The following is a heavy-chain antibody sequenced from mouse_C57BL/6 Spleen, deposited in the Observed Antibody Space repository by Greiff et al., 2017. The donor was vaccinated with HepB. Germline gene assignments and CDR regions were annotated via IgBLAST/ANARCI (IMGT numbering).Heavy chain of an antibody. V-gene: IGHV1-54*01. Sequence: QVQLKESGAELVRPGTSVKVSCKASGYAFTNYLIEWVKQRPGQGLEWIGVINPGSGGTNYNEKFKGKATLTADKSSSTAYMQLSSLTSEDSAVYFCARESYYYGSNYYAMYCWGQRTSVTVAT. CDR3: ARESYYYGSNYYAMYC. D-gene: IGHD1-1*01. J-gene: IGHJ4*01. CDR1: GYAFTNYL. CDR2: INPGSGGT.